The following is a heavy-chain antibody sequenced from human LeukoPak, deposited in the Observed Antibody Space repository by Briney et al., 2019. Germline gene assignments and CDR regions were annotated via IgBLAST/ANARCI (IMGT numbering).Heavy chain of an antibody. J-gene: IGHJ5*02. V-gene: IGHV4-59*01. CDR3: AREASSYYDYIWGSYRGFDP. CDR2: IYYSGST. CDR1: GGSISSYY. Sequence: SETLSLTCTVSGGSISSYYWSWIRQPPGKGLEWIGYIYYSGSTNYNPSLKSRVTISVDTSKNQFSLKLSSVTAGDTAVYYCAREASSYYDYIWGSYRGFDPWGQGTLVTVSS. D-gene: IGHD3-16*02.